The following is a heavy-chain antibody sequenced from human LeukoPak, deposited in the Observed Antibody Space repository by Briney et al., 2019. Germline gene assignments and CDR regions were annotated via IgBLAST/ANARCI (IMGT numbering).Heavy chain of an antibody. Sequence: SETLSLTCTVSGGSISSYYWSWIRQPPGKGLEWIGYIYYSGSTNYNPSLKSRVTISVDTSKNQFSLRLSSVTAADTAVYYCARHGSLQMATIWGHRAENAFDIWGQGTMVTVSS. CDR2: IYYSGST. CDR3: ARHGSLQMATIWGHRAENAFDI. D-gene: IGHD5-24*01. V-gene: IGHV4-59*08. J-gene: IGHJ3*02. CDR1: GGSISSYY.